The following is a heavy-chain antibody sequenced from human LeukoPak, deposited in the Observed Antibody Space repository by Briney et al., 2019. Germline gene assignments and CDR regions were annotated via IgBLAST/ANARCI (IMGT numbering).Heavy chain of an antibody. D-gene: IGHD6-19*01. J-gene: IGHJ4*02. V-gene: IGHV3-21*01. CDR1: GFTSSTCS. CDR3: ARDGAGWSRDY. CDR2: ISSESYYT. Sequence: GGSLRLSCAASGFTSSTCSMNWVRQAPGKGLEWVSSISSESYYTYYADSVKGRFTISRDNAGNSLFLQMNSLRAEDTAVYYCARDGAGWSRDYWGQGTLVTVSS.